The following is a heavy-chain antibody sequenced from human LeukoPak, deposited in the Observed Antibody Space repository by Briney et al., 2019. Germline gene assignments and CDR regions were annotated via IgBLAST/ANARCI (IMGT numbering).Heavy chain of an antibody. CDR1: GFTFSDYY. J-gene: IGHJ4*02. Sequence: PGGSLRLSCAPSGFTFSDYYTTWIRQAPGTGLEWLSYISSTSTYTTYADSVKGRFTISRDDAKNSLYLQMNSLRADDAAVYYCARVFSIAAAGTYDYWGQGTMVTVSS. CDR2: ISSTSTYT. CDR3: ARVFSIAAAGTYDY. V-gene: IGHV3-11*05. D-gene: IGHD6-13*01.